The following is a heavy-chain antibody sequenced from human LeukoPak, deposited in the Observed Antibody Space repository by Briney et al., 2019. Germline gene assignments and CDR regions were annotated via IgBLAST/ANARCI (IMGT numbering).Heavy chain of an antibody. CDR1: GFTFSSYN. V-gene: IGHV3-21*01. CDR2: ISSSSNYI. D-gene: IGHD7-27*01. CDR3: ARDTLGIPTD. J-gene: IGHJ4*02. Sequence: PGGSLRLSCAASGFTFSSYNMSWVRQAPGKGLEWVSSISSSSNYIYYADSVKGRFTISRDNAKNSLYLQMNSLRAEDTAVYYCARDTLGIPTDWGQGTLVTVSS.